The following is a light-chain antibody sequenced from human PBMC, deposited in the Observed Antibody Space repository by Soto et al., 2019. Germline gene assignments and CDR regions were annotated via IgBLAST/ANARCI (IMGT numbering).Light chain of an antibody. CDR3: QQYNNWPPCST. J-gene: IGKJ1*01. CDR1: QSVSSN. V-gene: IGKV3-15*01. CDR2: GAS. Sequence: EIVMTQSPATLSVSPGERATLSCRASQSVSSNLAWYQQKPGQAPRLLIYGASTRATGIPARFSGSGSGTEFTLTISSLQSEDFAIYFCQQYNNWPPCSTFGQGTKVEIK.